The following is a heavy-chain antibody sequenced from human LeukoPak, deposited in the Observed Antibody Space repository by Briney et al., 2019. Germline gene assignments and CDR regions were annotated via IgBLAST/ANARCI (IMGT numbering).Heavy chain of an antibody. D-gene: IGHD1-14*01. CDR1: GFTFSSYG. J-gene: IGHJ4*02. CDR2: IRYDGSNQ. CDR3: AFLTTSDY. Sequence: GGPLRLSCAASGFTFSSYGMHCVRDAPGKGLVLVAYIRYDGSNQYYADSVKGRFNISRHNSKNTLYLQMNSLRAEDTAVYYCAFLTTSDYWGQGTLVTVSS. V-gene: IGHV3-30*02.